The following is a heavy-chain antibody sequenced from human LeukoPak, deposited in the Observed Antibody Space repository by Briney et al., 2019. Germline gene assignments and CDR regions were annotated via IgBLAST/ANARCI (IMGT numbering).Heavy chain of an antibody. J-gene: IGHJ4*02. D-gene: IGHD5-12*01. CDR1: GFTFSSYS. Sequence: PGGSLRLSCAASGFTFSSYSMNWVRQAPGKGLEWVSSISSSSSYIYYADSVKGRFTISRDNAKNSLYLQMNSLRAEDTAVYYCARGLNSGYDSGGYWGQGTLVTVSS. CDR2: ISSSSSYI. V-gene: IGHV3-21*01. CDR3: ARGLNSGYDSGGY.